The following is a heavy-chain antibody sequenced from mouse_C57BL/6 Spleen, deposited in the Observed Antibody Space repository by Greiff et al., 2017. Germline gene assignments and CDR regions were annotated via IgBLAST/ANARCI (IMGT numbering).Heavy chain of an antibody. V-gene: IGHV1-50*01. Sequence: QVQLQQPGAELVKPGASVKLSCKASGYTFTSYWMQWVKQRPGQGLEWIGEIDPSDSYTNYNQKFKGKATLTVDTSSSTAYMQLSSLTSEDSAVYYCARHGQLRLLPYYFDYWGQGTTLTVSS. CDR1: GYTFTSYW. CDR2: IDPSDSYT. J-gene: IGHJ2*01. D-gene: IGHD3-2*02. CDR3: ARHGQLRLLPYYFDY.